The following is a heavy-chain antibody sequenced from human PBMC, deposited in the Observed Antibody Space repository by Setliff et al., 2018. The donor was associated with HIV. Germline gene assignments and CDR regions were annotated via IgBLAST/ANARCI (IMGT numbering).Heavy chain of an antibody. CDR3: ARVGLAYSGDMDV. D-gene: IGHD2-21*01. Sequence: PSETLSLTCTVSGDSISSGSYYWSWIRQPAGKGLEWIGRVYTSGSTDYNPSLNSRLTISIDTSRNQFSLRLNSVTAADTAVYFCARVGLAYSGDMDVWGKGTTVTVS. V-gene: IGHV4-61*02. J-gene: IGHJ6*03. CDR2: VYTSGST. CDR1: GDSISSGSYY.